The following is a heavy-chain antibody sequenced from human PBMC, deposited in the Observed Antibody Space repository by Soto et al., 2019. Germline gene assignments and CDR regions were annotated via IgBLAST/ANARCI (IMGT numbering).Heavy chain of an antibody. D-gene: IGHD3-3*01. CDR1: GYPVTAYY. CDR2: INPATGAA. J-gene: IGHJ3*02. Sequence: QLHLVQSGAVVKKPGASVTVSCSASGYPVTAYYMHWVRQAPGRGLEWMGGINPATGAAKYTQTFPGRGNMTRDPSTSTVFMELGGLTSEDPAVFYCARGGGVGVAGSAAFDMWGQGTLVTVSS. CDR3: ARGGGVGVAGSAAFDM. V-gene: IGHV1-2*02.